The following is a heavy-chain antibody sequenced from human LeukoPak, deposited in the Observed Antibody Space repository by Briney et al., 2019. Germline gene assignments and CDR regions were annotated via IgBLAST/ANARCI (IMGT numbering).Heavy chain of an antibody. CDR1: GFTFSSYS. J-gene: IGHJ4*02. CDR3: ARSFLSIAAAATDY. CDR2: ISSSSSYI. D-gene: IGHD6-13*01. V-gene: IGHV3-21*01. Sequence: GGSPRLSCAASGFTFSSYSMNWVRQAPGKGLEWVSSISSSSSYIYYADSVKGRFTISRDNAKNSLYLQMNSLRAEDTAVYYCARSFLSIAAAATDYWGQETLVTVSS.